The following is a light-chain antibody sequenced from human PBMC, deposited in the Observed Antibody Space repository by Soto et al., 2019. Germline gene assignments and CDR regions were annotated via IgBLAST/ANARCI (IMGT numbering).Light chain of an antibody. CDR1: QSISSW. Sequence: DIQMTQSPSTLSASVGDRVTITCRASQSISSWLAWYQQKPGKAPKLLIYKASSLESGVPSRFSGSGSGTEFTLTISSLQPDDFATYYCQQYYSNSRTFGQGTKVEIK. CDR2: KAS. J-gene: IGKJ1*01. CDR3: QQYYSNSRT. V-gene: IGKV1-5*03.